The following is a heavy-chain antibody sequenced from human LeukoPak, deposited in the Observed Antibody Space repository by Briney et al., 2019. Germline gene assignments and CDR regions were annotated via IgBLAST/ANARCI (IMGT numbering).Heavy chain of an antibody. V-gene: IGHV3-33*01. CDR1: GFSFSDYG. CDR2: IWSDGSNK. CDR3: ARDLKSRLRNSRYYYGMDV. D-gene: IGHD3-9*01. Sequence: PGGSLRLSCAASGFSFSDYGMHWVRQAPGQGLEWVAVIWSDGSNKHYADSVKGRFTISRDNSRSTLYLQMNSLRAEDTAVYYCARDLKSRLRNSRYYYGMDVWGQGTTVTVSS. J-gene: IGHJ6*02.